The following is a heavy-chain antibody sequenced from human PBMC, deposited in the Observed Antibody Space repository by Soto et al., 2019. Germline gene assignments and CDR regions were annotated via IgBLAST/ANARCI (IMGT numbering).Heavy chain of an antibody. V-gene: IGHV1-46*03. Sequence: GASVEVSCKASGYTFTSYYMHWVRQAPGQGLEWMGIINPSGGSTSYAQKFQGRVTMTRDTSTSTVYMELSSLRSEDTAVYYCARDARRDVDTAIKGPWYYMDVWGKGTTVTVSS. J-gene: IGHJ6*03. CDR1: GYTFTSYY. D-gene: IGHD5-18*01. CDR3: ARDARRDVDTAIKGPWYYMDV. CDR2: INPSGGST.